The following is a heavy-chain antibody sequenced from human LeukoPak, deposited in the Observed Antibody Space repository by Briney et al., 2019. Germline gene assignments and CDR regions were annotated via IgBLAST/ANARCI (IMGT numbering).Heavy chain of an antibody. V-gene: IGHV3-21*01. D-gene: IGHD2-2*02. J-gene: IGHJ3*02. CDR2: ISSSSTYI. CDR1: GFTFSSYS. Sequence: RPGGSLRLSCAASGFTFSSYSMNWVRQAPGKGLEWVSFISSSSTYIYYADSLKGRFTISRDNAKNSLSLQMNSLRAEDTAVYYCARDTHCSSTSCYNAFDIWGQGTMVTVSS. CDR3: ARDTHCSSTSCYNAFDI.